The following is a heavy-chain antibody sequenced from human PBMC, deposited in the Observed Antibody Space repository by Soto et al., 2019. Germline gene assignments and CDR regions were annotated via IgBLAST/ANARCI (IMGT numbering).Heavy chain of an antibody. CDR3: AHCTLHDYGGYDQGISHVFDS. D-gene: IGHD4-17*01. V-gene: IGHV2-5*02. CDR1: GFSLSNSGVG. CDR2: IYGDNDK. J-gene: IGHJ4*02. Sequence: QITLKESGPSPVKPTQTLTVTCTFSGFSLSNSGVGVAWIRQPPGKALEWLALIYGDNDKRYSPSLKTRLTSTKDTSKKQVVLTITNMDPVDTATYYCAHCTLHDYGGYDQGISHVFDSWGQGTLVTVSS.